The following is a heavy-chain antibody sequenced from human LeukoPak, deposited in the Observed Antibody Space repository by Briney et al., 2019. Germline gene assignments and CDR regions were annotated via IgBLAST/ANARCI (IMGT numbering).Heavy chain of an antibody. D-gene: IGHD6-6*01. Sequence: SSETLSLTCTVSGGSISSYYWSWIRQPPGKGLEWIGYIYYSGSTNYNPSLKSRVTISVDTSKNQFSLKLSSVTAADTAVYHCARMHSSSYDAFDIWGQGTMVTVSS. CDR3: ARMHSSSYDAFDI. V-gene: IGHV4-59*01. J-gene: IGHJ3*02. CDR2: IYYSGST. CDR1: GGSISSYY.